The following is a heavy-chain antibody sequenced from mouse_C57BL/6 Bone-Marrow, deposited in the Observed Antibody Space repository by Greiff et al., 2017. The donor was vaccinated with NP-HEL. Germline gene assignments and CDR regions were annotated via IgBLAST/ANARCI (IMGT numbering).Heavy chain of an antibody. CDR1: GYTFTSYW. CDR3: AYSNYDYVDY. CDR2: IDPSDSYT. V-gene: IGHV1-50*01. Sequence: QVQLKQPGAELVKPGASVKLSCKASGYTFTSYWMQWVKQRPGQGLEWIGEIDPSDSYTNYNQKFKGKATLTVDTSSSTAYMQLSSLTSEDSAVYYCAYSNYDYVDYWGQGTTLTVSS. J-gene: IGHJ2*01. D-gene: IGHD2-5*01.